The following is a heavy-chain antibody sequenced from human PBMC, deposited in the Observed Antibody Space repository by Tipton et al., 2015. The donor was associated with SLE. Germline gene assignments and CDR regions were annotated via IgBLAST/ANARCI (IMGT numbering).Heavy chain of an antibody. J-gene: IGHJ4*02. CDR2: ICYSGST. V-gene: IGHV4-59*01. D-gene: IGHD3-22*01. CDR3: ARAQYYYDSIDY. Sequence: TLSLTCTVSGGSISSYYWSWIRQPPGKGLEWIGYICYSGSTNFNPSLKSRVTISVDTSKNQFSLKLSSVTAADTAVYYCARAQYYYDSIDYWGQGTLVTVSS. CDR1: GGSISSYY.